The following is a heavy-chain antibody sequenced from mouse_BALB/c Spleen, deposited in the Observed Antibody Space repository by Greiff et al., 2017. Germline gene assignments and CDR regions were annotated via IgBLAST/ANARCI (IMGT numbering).Heavy chain of an antibody. CDR2: IYPSDSYT. V-gene: IGHV1-69*02. Sequence: QVQLQQPGAELVRPGASVKLSCKASGYTFTSYWINWVKQRPGQGLEWIGNIYPSDSYTNYNQKFKDKATLTVDKSSSTAYMQLSSPTSEDSAVYYCTRGNDYDYWGQGTTLTVSS. D-gene: IGHD2-4*01. CDR3: TRGNDYDY. CDR1: GYTFTSYW. J-gene: IGHJ2*01.